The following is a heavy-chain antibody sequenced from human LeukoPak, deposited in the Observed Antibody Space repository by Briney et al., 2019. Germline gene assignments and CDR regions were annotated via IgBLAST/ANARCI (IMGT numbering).Heavy chain of an antibody. CDR3: ARSITMVRDRNKYYFDY. J-gene: IGHJ4*02. V-gene: IGHV3-48*03. Sequence: GGSLRLCCATSGFTFSSYGMNWVRQAPGKGLEWVSYISTSGITLYYADSVKGRFPISRDNAKNSLYLQMNSLRAEDTAVYYCARSITMVRDRNKYYFDYWGQGTLVTVSS. D-gene: IGHD3-10*01. CDR2: ISTSGITL. CDR1: GFTFSSYG.